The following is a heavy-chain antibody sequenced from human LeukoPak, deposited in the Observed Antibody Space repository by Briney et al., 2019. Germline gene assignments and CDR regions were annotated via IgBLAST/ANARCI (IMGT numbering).Heavy chain of an antibody. Sequence: SETLSLTCSVSGGSISLSYYYWGWIRQPPGKALEWIGSVYYSGTTSYNPSLESRVTISVDTSKNQFSLKLTSVTAADTAVYYCARRLHYYGSGRGVWFDPWGQGTLVTVSS. V-gene: IGHV4-39*07. J-gene: IGHJ5*02. CDR2: VYYSGTT. CDR3: ARRLHYYGSGRGVWFDP. CDR1: GGSISLSYYY. D-gene: IGHD3-10*01.